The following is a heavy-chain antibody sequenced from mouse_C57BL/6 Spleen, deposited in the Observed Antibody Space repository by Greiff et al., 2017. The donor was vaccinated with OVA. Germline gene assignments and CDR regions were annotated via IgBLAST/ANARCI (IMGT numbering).Heavy chain of an antibody. CDR1: GYTFTDYY. V-gene: IGHV1-76*01. CDR3: ARWNYYGSSLNYWYFDV. Sequence: QLQQSGAELVRPGASVKLSCQASGYTFTDYYINWVKQRPGQGLEWIARIYPGSGNTYYNEKFKGKATLTAEKSSSTAYMQLSSLTSEDSAVYFCARWNYYGSSLNYWYFDVWGTGTTVTVSS. CDR2: IYPGSGNT. D-gene: IGHD1-1*01. J-gene: IGHJ1*03.